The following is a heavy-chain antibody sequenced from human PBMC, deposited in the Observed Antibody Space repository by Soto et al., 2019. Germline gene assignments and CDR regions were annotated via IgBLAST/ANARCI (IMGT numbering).Heavy chain of an antibody. CDR3: ARHRSRQFGDNDYYDGKDV. J-gene: IGHJ6*02. Sequence: PGESLKISCKGSGYSFTSYWIGWVRQIPWKGLEWMGIIYPGDSDTRYSPSFRGQVTISADKSISTAYLQWSSLKASDTAMYYCARHRSRQFGDNDYYDGKDVWGQGTTFTGSS. D-gene: IGHD4-17*01. CDR2: IYPGDSDT. V-gene: IGHV5-51*01. CDR1: GYSFTSYW.